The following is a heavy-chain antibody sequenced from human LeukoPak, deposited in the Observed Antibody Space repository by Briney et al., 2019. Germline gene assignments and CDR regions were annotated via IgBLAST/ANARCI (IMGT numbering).Heavy chain of an antibody. CDR1: AFSLNAYN. Sequence: RAGGSLRLSCAASAFSLNAYNMNWVRQAPGKGLEWVSSISYTGTYIYYADSVKSRFTISRDNAQNSLYLQMNSLRAEDTAIYYCVRDRGTYRPIDYWGQGTLVTVSS. D-gene: IGHD1-26*01. CDR2: ISYTGTYI. V-gene: IGHV3-21*04. J-gene: IGHJ4*02. CDR3: VRDRGTYRPIDY.